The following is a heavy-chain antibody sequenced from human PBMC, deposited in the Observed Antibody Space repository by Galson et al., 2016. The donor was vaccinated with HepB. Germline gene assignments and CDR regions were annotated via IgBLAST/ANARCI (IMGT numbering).Heavy chain of an antibody. D-gene: IGHD3-16*02. CDR2: INHRGST. CDR3: ARLSYRYTYGVSFDS. V-gene: IGHV4-34*01. Sequence: SETLSLTCAVSGGSFSGYYWSWIRQPPGKGLEWIGEINHRGSTNYNPSLKSRVTISVDTSKTNFSLRLSSVTAADTAVYYCARLSYRYTYGVSFDSWGQGTLVTVSS. CDR1: GGSFSGYY. J-gene: IGHJ4*02.